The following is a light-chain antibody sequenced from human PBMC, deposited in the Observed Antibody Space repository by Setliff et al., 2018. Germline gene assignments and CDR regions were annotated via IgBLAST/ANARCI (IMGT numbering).Light chain of an antibody. V-gene: IGLV8-61*01. CDR1: SGSVSTNYY. CDR2: GTN. J-gene: IGLJ3*02. Sequence: VVTQEPSFSVSPGGTVTLTCGLSSGSVSTNYYPSWYQQTPGQPPRTLIYGTNTRSSGVPDRFSGSILGNKAALTITGAQADDESDYYCVLYVGSGIVVFGGGTQLTVL. CDR3: VLYVGSGIVV.